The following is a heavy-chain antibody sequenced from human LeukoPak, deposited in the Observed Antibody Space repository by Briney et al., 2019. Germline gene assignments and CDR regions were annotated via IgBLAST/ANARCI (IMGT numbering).Heavy chain of an antibody. CDR3: ARAPGYYDSSGYYFDY. J-gene: IGHJ4*02. V-gene: IGHV4-31*11. D-gene: IGHD3-22*01. Sequence: SETLSLTCAVYGGSFSGYYWSWIRQHPGKGLEWIGYIYYSGSTYYNPSLKSRVTISVDTSKNQFSLKLSSVTAADTAVYYCARAPGYYDSSGYYFDYWGQGTLVTVSS. CDR2: IYYSGST. CDR1: GGSFSGYY.